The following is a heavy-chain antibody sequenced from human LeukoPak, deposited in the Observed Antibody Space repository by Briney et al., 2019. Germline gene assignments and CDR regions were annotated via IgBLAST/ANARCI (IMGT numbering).Heavy chain of an antibody. D-gene: IGHD2-15*01. J-gene: IGHJ3*02. CDR3: ARGPYCSGGSCYSGYAFDI. V-gene: IGHV1-18*01. CDR2: ISAYNGNT. Sequence: EASVKVSCKASGYTFTSYGISWVRQAPGQGREWLGWISAYNGNTNYAQKLQGRVTMTTDTSTSTAYMELRSLRSDDTAVYYCARGPYCSGGSCYSGYAFDIGGQGTMVTVSS. CDR1: GYTFTSYG.